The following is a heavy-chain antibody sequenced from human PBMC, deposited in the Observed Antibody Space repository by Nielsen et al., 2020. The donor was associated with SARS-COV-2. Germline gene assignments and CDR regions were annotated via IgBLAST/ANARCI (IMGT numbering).Heavy chain of an antibody. CDR3: AKDLRRDIVVVVAAMSYYYYGMDV. CDR2: ISGSGGST. J-gene: IGHJ6*02. D-gene: IGHD2-15*01. V-gene: IGHV3-23*01. Sequence: GESLKISCAASGFTFSSYAMSWVRQAPGKGLEWVSAISGSGGSTYYADSVKGRFTISRDNSKNTLYLQMNSLRAEDTAVYYCAKDLRRDIVVVVAAMSYYYYGMDVWGQGTTVTVSS. CDR1: GFTFSSYA.